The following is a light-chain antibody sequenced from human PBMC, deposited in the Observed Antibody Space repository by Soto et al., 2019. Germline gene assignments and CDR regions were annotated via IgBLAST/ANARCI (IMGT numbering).Light chain of an antibody. V-gene: IGKV1-33*01. Sequence: IQMTQSPSSLSPSVGARVTITCQSSQDIKNYLILYQQKPGKAPKLLIYDSSILGTGVSSRFNGSGSGTHFNLTISLLLPEDIAKYYGQQFDSVPCTFGQGTKLEIK. CDR1: QDIKNY. J-gene: IGKJ2*02. CDR2: DSS. CDR3: QQFDSVPCT.